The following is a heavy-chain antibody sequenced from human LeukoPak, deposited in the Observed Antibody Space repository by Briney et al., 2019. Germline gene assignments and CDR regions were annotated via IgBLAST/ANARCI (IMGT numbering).Heavy chain of an antibody. CDR3: ARGVVVPAATRGWFDP. CDR1: GYTFTSYY. CDR2: INPSGGST. V-gene: IGHV1-46*01. D-gene: IGHD2-2*01. J-gene: IGHJ5*02. Sequence: ASVKVSCKASGYTFTSYYMHWVRQAPGQGLEWMGIINPSGGSTSYAQKFQGRVTMTRDTSTSTVYMELSSLRSEDTAVYYCARGVVVPAATRGWFDPWGREPWSPSPQ.